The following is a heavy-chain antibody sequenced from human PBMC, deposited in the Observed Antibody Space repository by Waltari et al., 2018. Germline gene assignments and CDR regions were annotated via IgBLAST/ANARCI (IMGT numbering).Heavy chain of an antibody. CDR1: ESH. V-gene: IGHV3-30-3*01. J-gene: IGHJ5*02. CDR3: AREMGSSGRAGWFDP. Sequence: EQLVESGGGVVQPGRSLRLSCTLPESHMHWVRQAPGKGLEWVAAISHDGNSKYYADSVKGRFTISRDNSRNTMYLQLDSLTAEDSAVYYCAREMGSSGRAGWFDPWGQGTLVTVSS. CDR2: ISHDGNSK. D-gene: IGHD6-19*01.